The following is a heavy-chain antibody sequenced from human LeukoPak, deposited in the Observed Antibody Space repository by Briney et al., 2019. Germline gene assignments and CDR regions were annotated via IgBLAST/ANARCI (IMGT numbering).Heavy chain of an antibody. CDR2: ISRSSSYI. D-gene: IGHD1-26*01. V-gene: IGHV3-21*01. CDR1: VFTFSSYS. Sequence: PGGSLRLSCAASVFTFSSYSMGWVRQAPGKWLGWVSSISRSSSYIDYADSVKCRFTISRDNAKNSLYLQMNSLRAEDTAVYYCARASGNPPDYWGQGTLVTVSS. J-gene: IGHJ4*02. CDR3: ARASGNPPDY.